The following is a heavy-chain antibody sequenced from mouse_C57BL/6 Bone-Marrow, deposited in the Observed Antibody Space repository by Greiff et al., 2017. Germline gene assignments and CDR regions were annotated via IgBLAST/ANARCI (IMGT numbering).Heavy chain of an antibody. J-gene: IGHJ4*01. Sequence: DVMLVESGGGLVKPGGSLKLCCAASGFTFSDYGMHWVRQAPEKGLEWVAYISSGSSTIYYADTVKGRFTISRDNAKNTLFLQMTSLRSEDTAMYYCARALYYDYDGYYYAMDYWGQGTSVTVSS. CDR1: GFTFSDYG. CDR2: ISSGSSTI. CDR3: ARALYYDYDGYYYAMDY. D-gene: IGHD2-4*01. V-gene: IGHV5-17*01.